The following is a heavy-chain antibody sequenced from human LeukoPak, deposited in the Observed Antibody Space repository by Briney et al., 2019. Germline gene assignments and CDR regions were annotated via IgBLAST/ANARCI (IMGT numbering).Heavy chain of an antibody. CDR1: GGSISSYY. J-gene: IGHJ4*02. V-gene: IGHV4-59*08. CDR2: IYYSGST. CDR3: ARHEDCSSTSCYFKGYDY. D-gene: IGHD2-2*01. Sequence: SETLSLTCTVSGGSISSYYWSWIRQPPGKGLEWIGYIYYSGSTNYNPPLKSRVTISVDTSKNQFSLKLSSVTAADTAVYYCARHEDCSSTSCYFKGYDYWGQGTLVTVSS.